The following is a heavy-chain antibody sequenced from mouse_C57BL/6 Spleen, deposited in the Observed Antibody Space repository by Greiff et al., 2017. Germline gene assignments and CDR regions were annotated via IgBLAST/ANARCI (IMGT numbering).Heavy chain of an antibody. Sequence: QVQLQQPGAELVKPGASVKMSCKASGYTFTSYWITWVKQRPGQGLEWIGDIYPGSGSTNYNEKFKGKATLTVDKSSSTAYMQLSSLTSEDSAGDYCASRVYVVYAMDYWGQGTSVTVSS. V-gene: IGHV1-55*01. J-gene: IGHJ4*01. CDR1: GYTFTSYW. D-gene: IGHD2-12*01. CDR2: IYPGSGST. CDR3: ASRVYVVYAMDY.